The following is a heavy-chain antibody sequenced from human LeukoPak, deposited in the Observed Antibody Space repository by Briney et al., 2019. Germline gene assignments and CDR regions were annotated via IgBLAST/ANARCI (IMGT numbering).Heavy chain of an antibody. CDR2: IKQDGGQI. CDR3: ARDKLVGDSYFEY. CDR1: GFTFRSYW. Sequence: PGGPLRLSCTASGFTFRSYWMSWIRQAPGKGLEWVANIKQDGGQIYYVDSVKGRFTISRDNAKNSLFLQMNSLRAEDTAVYYCARDKLVGDSYFEYWGQGTLVTVSS. J-gene: IGHJ4*02. V-gene: IGHV3-7*01. D-gene: IGHD1-26*01.